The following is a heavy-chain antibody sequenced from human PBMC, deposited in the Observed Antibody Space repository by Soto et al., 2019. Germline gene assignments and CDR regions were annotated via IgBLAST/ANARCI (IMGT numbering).Heavy chain of an antibody. CDR2: IYWNDDT. CDR1: GCSLSTRGVG. V-gene: IGHV2-5*01. CDR3: ANRHVDRGSSWYVGRFFDY. D-gene: IGHD6-13*01. J-gene: IGHJ4*02. Sequence: QITLKESGPTLVTPTQTLTLPCTFSGCSLSTRGVGVGWVRQPTGKALEWLALIYWNDDTRYSPSLKSRLTITKHTSKNQVVLTRTNMDPVDTATSYCANRHVDRGSSWYVGRFFDYWGQGTLVTVSS.